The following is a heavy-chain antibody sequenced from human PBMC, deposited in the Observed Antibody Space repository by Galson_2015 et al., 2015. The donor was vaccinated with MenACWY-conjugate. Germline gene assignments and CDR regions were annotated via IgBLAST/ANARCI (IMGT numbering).Heavy chain of an antibody. V-gene: IGHV1-69*13. CDR1: GGTFSSYA. J-gene: IGHJ6*03. CDR2: IIPIFGTA. D-gene: IGHD1-14*01. CDR3: ASEPPNYYYMDV. Sequence: SVKVSCKASGGTFSSYAISWVRQAPGQGLEWMGGIIPIFGTANYAQKFQGRVTITADESTSTAYMELSSLRSEDTAVYYCASEPPNYYYMDVWGKGTTVTVSS.